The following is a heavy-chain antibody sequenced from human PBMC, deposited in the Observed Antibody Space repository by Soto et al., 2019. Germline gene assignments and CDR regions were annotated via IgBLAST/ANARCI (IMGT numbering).Heavy chain of an antibody. CDR3: ARGYYDAYGQSNTFDI. D-gene: IGHD3-22*01. J-gene: IGHJ3*02. CDR1: GASIRSSY. V-gene: IGHV4-59*01. CDR2: VHHSGDT. Sequence: SETLSLTCTVSGASIRSSYWGWIRQSPGKGLEWIGFVHHSGDTKTNPSLKSRVAILQDTSKNQFSLIVTSVTAADTAMYFCARGYYDAYGQSNTFDIWGQGTMVTVSS.